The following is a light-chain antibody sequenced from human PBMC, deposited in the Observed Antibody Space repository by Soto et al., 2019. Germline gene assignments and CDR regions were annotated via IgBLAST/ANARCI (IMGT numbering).Light chain of an antibody. CDR1: QGISSY. CDR3: QQYYSYPVT. J-gene: IGKJ3*01. CDR2: AAS. Sequence: AIRMTQSPSSFSASTGDRVTITCRASQGISSYLAWYQQKPGKAPKLLIYAASTLQSGVPSRFSGSGSGTHFTLTNSCLQSEDFATYYCQQYYSYPVTFGPGTKVDIK. V-gene: IGKV1-8*01.